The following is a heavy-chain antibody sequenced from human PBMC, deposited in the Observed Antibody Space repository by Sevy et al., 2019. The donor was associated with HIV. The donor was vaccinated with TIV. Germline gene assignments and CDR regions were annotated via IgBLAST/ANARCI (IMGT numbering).Heavy chain of an antibody. CDR1: GFDIRSNY. CDR2: IYAGGTA. D-gene: IGHD1-26*01. CDR3: ATLYSGSYYRFDY. Sequence: GGSLRLSCVVSGFDIRSNYMSWVRQAPGKGLEWVSHIYAGGTAYYADSVKGRFTFSRDDSKNTLYLQMNSLRAEDTAVYYCATLYSGSYYRFDYWGQGTLVTVSS. V-gene: IGHV3-53*01. J-gene: IGHJ4*02.